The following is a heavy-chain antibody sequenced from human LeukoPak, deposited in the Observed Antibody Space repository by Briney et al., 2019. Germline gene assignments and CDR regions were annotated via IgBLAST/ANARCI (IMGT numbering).Heavy chain of an antibody. CDR3: ARGTQLEPLGYYYYMDV. CDR2: IKQDGSEK. J-gene: IGHJ6*03. Sequence: GGSLRLSCAASRFTFTSYWMTWVRQAPGKGLEWVANIKQDGSEKYYADSVKGRFTISRDNAKNSLYLQMNSLRAEDTAVYYCARGTQLEPLGYYYYMDVWGKGTTVTVSS. CDR1: RFTFTSYW. V-gene: IGHV3-7*01. D-gene: IGHD1-1*01.